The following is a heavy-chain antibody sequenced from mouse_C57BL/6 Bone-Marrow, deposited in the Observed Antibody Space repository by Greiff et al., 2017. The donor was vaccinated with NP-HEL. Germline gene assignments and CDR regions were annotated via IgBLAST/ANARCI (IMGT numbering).Heavy chain of an antibody. CDR2: IDPSDSYT. J-gene: IGHJ3*01. CDR1: GYTFTSYW. CDR3: ARWGP. Sequence: QVQLQQPGAELVRPGTSVKLSCKASGYTFTSYWMHWVKQRPGQGLEWIGVIDPSDSYTNYNQKFKGKATLTVDTSSSTAYMQLSSLTSEDSAVYYCARWGPWGQGTLATVSA. D-gene: IGHD3-3*01. V-gene: IGHV1-59*01.